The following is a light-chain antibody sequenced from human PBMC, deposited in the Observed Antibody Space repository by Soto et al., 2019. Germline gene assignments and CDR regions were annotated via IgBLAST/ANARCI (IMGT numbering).Light chain of an antibody. CDR2: VAS. CDR3: QQYNNWPLT. V-gene: IGKV3-15*01. Sequence: EIVFTQSPCTLSLSPGERATRSCGASQSISSNLAWYQQKPGQTPRLLIYVASTRATGIPARFTGSGSGADFTLTISSLQSEDCAIYYCQQYNNWPLTFGGGTKVDI. CDR1: QSISSN. J-gene: IGKJ4*01.